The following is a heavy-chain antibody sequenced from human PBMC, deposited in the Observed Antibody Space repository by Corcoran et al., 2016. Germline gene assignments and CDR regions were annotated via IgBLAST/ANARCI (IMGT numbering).Heavy chain of an antibody. D-gene: IGHD3-22*01. CDR1: GGTFSSYA. V-gene: IGHV1-69*01. J-gene: IGHJ4*02. CDR3: ARGLRGGKYYYDSSGPGGVDY. Sequence: QVQLVQSGAEVKKPGSSVKVSCKASGGTFSSYAISWVRQAPGQGLEWMGGIIPIFGTANSAQKFQGRVTITADESTSTAYMELRSLRSEDTAVYYCARGLRGGKYYYDSSGPGGVDYWGQGALVTVSS. CDR2: IIPIFGTA.